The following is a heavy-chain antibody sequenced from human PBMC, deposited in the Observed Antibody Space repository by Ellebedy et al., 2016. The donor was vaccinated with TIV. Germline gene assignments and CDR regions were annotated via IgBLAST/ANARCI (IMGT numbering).Heavy chain of an antibody. J-gene: IGHJ4*02. V-gene: IGHV3-11*06. CDR2: ISSSSRYI. Sequence: GESLKISCAASGFSFSDYYMSWIRQAPGKGLEWVSYISSSSRYINYTDSVKGRFTISRDSAKNSLYLQMNSLRDEDTAVYYCARNGYEDVWGSYHHDYWGQGTLVTVSP. CDR1: GFSFSDYY. D-gene: IGHD3-16*02. CDR3: ARNGYEDVWGSYHHDY.